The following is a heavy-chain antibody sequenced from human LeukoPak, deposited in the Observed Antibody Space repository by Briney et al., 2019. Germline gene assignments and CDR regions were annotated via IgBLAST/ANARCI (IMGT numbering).Heavy chain of an antibody. D-gene: IGHD4-17*01. V-gene: IGHV1-24*01. Sequence: GASVKVSCEVSGYTLTELSMHWVRQAPGKGLEWMGGFDPEDGETIYAQKFQGRVTMTEDTSTDTAYMELSSLRSEDTAVYYCATEARDLTTVYPYDAFDIWGQGTMVTVSS. CDR2: FDPEDGET. CDR3: ATEARDLTTVYPYDAFDI. CDR1: GYTLTELS. J-gene: IGHJ3*02.